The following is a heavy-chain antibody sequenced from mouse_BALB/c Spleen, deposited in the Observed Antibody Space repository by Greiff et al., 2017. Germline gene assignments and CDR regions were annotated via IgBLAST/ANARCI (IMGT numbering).Heavy chain of an antibody. J-gene: IGHJ4*01. D-gene: IGHD2-12*01. Sequence: VQVVESGAELVRPGVSVKISCKGSGYTFTDYAMHWVKQSHAKSLEWIGVISTYYGDSSYNQKFKGKATMTVDKSSSTAYMELARLTSEDSAIYYCAREEGGRRAMDYWGQGTSVTVSS. CDR1: GYTFTDYA. CDR3: AREEGGRRAMDY. V-gene: IGHV1S137*01. CDR2: ISTYYGDS.